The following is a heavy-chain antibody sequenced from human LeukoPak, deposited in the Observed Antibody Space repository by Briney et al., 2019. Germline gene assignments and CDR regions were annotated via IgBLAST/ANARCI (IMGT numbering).Heavy chain of an antibody. CDR1: GFTFSNYW. V-gene: IGHV3-74*01. D-gene: IGHD3-16*01. Sequence: GGSLRLSCAASGFTFSNYWIHWLRQAPGEGPVWVSRISPDGSTTNYADSVKGRFTLSRDNAENTVYLQMNSLRAEDRAVYYCARELMFVYSRFRYFDYWGQGTLVPISS. CDR3: ARELMFVYSRFRYFDY. CDR2: ISPDGSTT. J-gene: IGHJ4*02.